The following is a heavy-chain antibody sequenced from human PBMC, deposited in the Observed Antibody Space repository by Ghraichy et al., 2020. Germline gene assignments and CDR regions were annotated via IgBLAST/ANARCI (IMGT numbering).Heavy chain of an antibody. Sequence: ASVKVSCKASGYTFTSYAMNWVRQAPGQGLEWMGWINTNTGNPTYAQGFTGRFVFSLDTSVSTAYLQICSLKAEDTAVYYCASRIGRDGYNFRSYWYFDLWGRGTLVTVSS. CDR2: INTNTGNP. V-gene: IGHV7-4-1*01. CDR3: ASRIGRDGYNFRSYWYFDL. CDR1: GYTFTSYA. J-gene: IGHJ2*01. D-gene: IGHD5-24*01.